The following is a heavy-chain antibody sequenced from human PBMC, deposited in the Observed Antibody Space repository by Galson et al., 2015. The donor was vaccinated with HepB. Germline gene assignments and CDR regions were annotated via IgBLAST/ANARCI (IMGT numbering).Heavy chain of an antibody. Sequence: SVKVSCKAFGYTFTSYAMNWVRQAPGQGLEWMGWINTNTGNPTYAQGFTGRFVFSLDTSVSTAYLQIGSLKAEDTAVYYCARDRGYYYGSGSYYNQYSYYYYGMDVWGQGTTVTVSS. CDR1: GYTFTSYA. CDR2: INTNTGNP. V-gene: IGHV7-4-1*01. D-gene: IGHD3-10*01. CDR3: ARDRGYYYGSGSYYNQYSYYYYGMDV. J-gene: IGHJ6*02.